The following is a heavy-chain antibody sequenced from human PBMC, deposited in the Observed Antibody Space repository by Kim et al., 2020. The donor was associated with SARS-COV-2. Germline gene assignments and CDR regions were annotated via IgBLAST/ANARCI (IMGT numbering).Heavy chain of an antibody. D-gene: IGHD3-9*01. Sequence: SETLSLTCAVYGGSFSGYYWSWIRQPPGKGLEWIGEINHSGSTNYNPSLKSRVTISVDTSKNQFSLKLSSVTAADTAVYYCARGVGVRTPSLLRYFDWDNWFDPWGQGTLVTVSS. CDR3: ARGVGVRTPSLLRYFDWDNWFDP. V-gene: IGHV4-34*01. CDR1: GGSFSGYY. J-gene: IGHJ5*02. CDR2: INHSGST.